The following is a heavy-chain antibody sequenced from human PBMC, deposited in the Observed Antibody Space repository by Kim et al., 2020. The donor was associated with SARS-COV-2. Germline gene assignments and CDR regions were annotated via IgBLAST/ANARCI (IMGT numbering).Heavy chain of an antibody. CDR2: ISDNGSSK. Sequence: GGSLRLSCAASGFTFSSYGMHWVRQAPGKGLEWVAVISDNGSSKYYADSVKGRFTISRDNSKNTLYLQMNSLRAEDTAVYYCAKDTSDNDFDIWGQGKMVPVS. CDR3: AKDTSDNDFDI. CDR1: GFTFSSYG. V-gene: IGHV3-30*18. J-gene: IGHJ3*02.